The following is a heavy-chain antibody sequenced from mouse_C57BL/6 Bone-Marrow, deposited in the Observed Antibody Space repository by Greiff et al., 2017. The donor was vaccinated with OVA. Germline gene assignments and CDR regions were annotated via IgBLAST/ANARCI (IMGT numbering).Heavy chain of an antibody. J-gene: IGHJ2*01. V-gene: IGHV1-81*01. Sequence: VQLQESGAELARPGASVKLSCKASGYTFTSYGISWVKQRTGQGLEWIGEIYPRSGNTYYNEKFKGKATLTADKSSSTAYMELRSLTSEDSAVYFCASFTTVVPFDYWGQGTTLTVSS. CDR3: ASFTTVVPFDY. CDR2: IYPRSGNT. D-gene: IGHD1-1*01. CDR1: GYTFTSYG.